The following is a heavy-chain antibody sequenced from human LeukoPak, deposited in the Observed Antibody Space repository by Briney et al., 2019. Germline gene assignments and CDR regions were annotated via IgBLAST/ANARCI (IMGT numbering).Heavy chain of an antibody. V-gene: IGHV1-18*01. CDR3: ARDSPRLSPPNYYYGMDV. Sequence: ASVKVSCKASGYIFTSYGISWVRQAPGQGLEWMGWISAYNGNTNYAQKLQGRVTMTTDTSTSTAYMELRSLRSDDTAVYYCARDSPRLSPPNYYYGMDVWGQGTTVTVSS. CDR2: ISAYNGNT. CDR1: GYIFTSYG. J-gene: IGHJ6*02.